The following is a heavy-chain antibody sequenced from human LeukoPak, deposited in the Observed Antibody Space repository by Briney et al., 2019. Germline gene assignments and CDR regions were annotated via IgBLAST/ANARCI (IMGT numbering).Heavy chain of an antibody. V-gene: IGHV4-59*08. J-gene: IGHJ4*02. D-gene: IGHD2-15*01. CDR3: ARLDCAADTCYNY. Sequence: SETLSLTCTVSGDSISSDYWSWIRQPPGKGLEWIGNINYSGSSNYNPSLKSRVILSIDTSKNEVSLNLKSVTAADTAVYYCARLDCAADTCYNYWGQGTLVTVSS. CDR1: GDSISSDY. CDR2: INYSGSS.